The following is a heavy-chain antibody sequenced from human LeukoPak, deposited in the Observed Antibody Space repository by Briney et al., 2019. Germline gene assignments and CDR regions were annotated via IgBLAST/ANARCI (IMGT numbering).Heavy chain of an antibody. D-gene: IGHD5-18*01. J-gene: IGHJ4*02. V-gene: IGHV3-48*01. CDR3: ARDAGYSYGWDTFDY. Sequence: GGSLRLSCAASGFTFSTYSMDWVRQAPGKGLEWVSYLSSSSTTIYYADSVKGRFTISRENAKNSLYLQMNSLRAEDTAVYYCARDAGYSYGWDTFDYWGQGTLVTVSS. CDR1: GFTFSTYS. CDR2: LSSSSTTI.